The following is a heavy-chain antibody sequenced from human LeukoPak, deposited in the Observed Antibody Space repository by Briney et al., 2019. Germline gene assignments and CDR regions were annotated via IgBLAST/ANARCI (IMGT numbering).Heavy chain of an antibody. CDR3: AKASTRYYGMDV. D-gene: IGHD3-3*02. CDR2: IKQDGSEK. CDR1: GFTFSSYR. J-gene: IGHJ6*02. Sequence: GGSLRLSCAASGFTFSSYRMNWVRQAPGKGLEWVANIKQDGSEKYYVDSVKGRFTISRDNAKNSLFLQMNSLRAEDTAVYYCAKASTRYYGMDVWGQGTTVTVSS. V-gene: IGHV3-7*01.